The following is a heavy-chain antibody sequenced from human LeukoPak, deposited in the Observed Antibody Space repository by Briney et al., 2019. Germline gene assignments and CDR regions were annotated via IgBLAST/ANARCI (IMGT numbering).Heavy chain of an antibody. V-gene: IGHV3-7*01. CDR1: ESTDW. CDR3: ATLVGSTFDYFQH. J-gene: IGHJ1*01. Sequence: AGGSLSLSCAASESTDWTGWVRQAPGKGLEWGANIKQDGSETYYADPVKGRFTISRDTAKNSMYLQMNSLRAEDTALYYCATLVGSTFDYFQHWGRGTLVTVSS. CDR2: IKQDGSET. D-gene: IGHD1-26*01.